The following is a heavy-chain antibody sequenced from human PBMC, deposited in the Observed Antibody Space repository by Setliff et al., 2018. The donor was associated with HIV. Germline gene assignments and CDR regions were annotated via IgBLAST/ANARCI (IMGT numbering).Heavy chain of an antibody. D-gene: IGHD5-12*01. V-gene: IGHV1-69*13. CDR2: IIPIFGTA. CDR3: AREPRCYHTSGTDAFDI. Sequence: ASVKVSCKASGGTFSSYAISWVRQAPGQGLEWMGGIIPIFGTANYAQKFQGRVTITADESTSTAYMELSSLRSEDTAVYYCAREPRCYHTSGTDAFDIWGQGTMVTVSS. CDR1: GGTFSSYA. J-gene: IGHJ3*02.